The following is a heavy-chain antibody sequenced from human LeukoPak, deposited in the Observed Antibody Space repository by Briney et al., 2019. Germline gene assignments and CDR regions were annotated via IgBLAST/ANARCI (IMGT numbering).Heavy chain of an antibody. V-gene: IGHV3-48*04. CDR1: GFTFSSYS. CDR2: ISSSSSTI. Sequence: PGGSLRLSCAASGFTFSSYSMNWVRQAPGKGLEWVSYISSSSSTIYYADSVKGRFTISRDNAKNSLYLQMNSLRAEDTAVYYCARGPIYYYDSSGSEHFDYWGQGTLVTVSS. J-gene: IGHJ4*02. CDR3: ARGPIYYYDSSGSEHFDY. D-gene: IGHD3-22*01.